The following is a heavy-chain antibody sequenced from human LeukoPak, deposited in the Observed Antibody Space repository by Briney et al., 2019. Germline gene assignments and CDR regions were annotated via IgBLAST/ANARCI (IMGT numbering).Heavy chain of an antibody. Sequence: ASAKVSCKVSEYTFTSYAMNWVRQAPGQGLEWMGWINTNTGNQTYAQGFTGRFVFSLDTSVSTAYLQISSLKAEDTAVYYCARGSQPEYSSGWLGWGRLSHYYYYMDVWGKGTTVTVSS. D-gene: IGHD6-19*01. CDR2: INTNTGNQ. CDR1: EYTFTSYA. CDR3: ARGSQPEYSSGWLGWGRLSHYYYYMDV. J-gene: IGHJ6*03. V-gene: IGHV7-4-1*02.